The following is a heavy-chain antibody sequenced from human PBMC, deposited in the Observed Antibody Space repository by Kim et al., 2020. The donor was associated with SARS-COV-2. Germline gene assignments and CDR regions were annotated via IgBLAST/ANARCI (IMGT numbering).Heavy chain of an antibody. CDR3: ARGTAAHSSSGGLDY. CDR2: TYYRSKWYN. CDR1: GDSVSSNSAT. D-gene: IGHD6-6*01. Sequence: QTLSLTCAISGDSVSSNSATWNWIRQSPSRGLEWLGRTYYRSKWYNDYAVSVKSRKTINPDTSKNQFSVQLNSVTTEDTSVYYCARGTAAHSSSGGLDYWGQGTLITVSS. J-gene: IGHJ4*01. V-gene: IGHV6-1*01.